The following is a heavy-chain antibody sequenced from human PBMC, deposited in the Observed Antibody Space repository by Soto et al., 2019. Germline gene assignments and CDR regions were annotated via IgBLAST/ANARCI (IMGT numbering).Heavy chain of an antibody. CDR1: GFTFSASD. D-gene: IGHD2-8*02. CDR3: TRQASYWHGGGGWLDP. J-gene: IGHJ5*02. CDR2: IGTLHDT. V-gene: IGHV3-13*01. Sequence: EVQLVESGGGLVQPGGSLRLSCAASGFTFSASDMHWVRQATGKGLEWVAAIGTLHDTYYPDSVKGRFTISRDKAKNSLYLLINSMRAGDAAVYYCTRQASYWHGGGGWLDPWGQGTLVTVSS.